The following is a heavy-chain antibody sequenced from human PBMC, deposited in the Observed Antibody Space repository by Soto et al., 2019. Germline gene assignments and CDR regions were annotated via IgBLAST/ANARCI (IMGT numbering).Heavy chain of an antibody. CDR1: GFTFRNYA. Sequence: PGGSLRLSCAASGFTFRNYAMSWVRQAPGKGLECVSAISGSGVSTYTTDSVRGRFIISRDNSKNTLYLQMNSLRAEDTAVYFCAKDPYSNSWSRFDTWGQGTQVTVSS. D-gene: IGHD6-13*01. CDR2: ISGSGVST. CDR3: AKDPYSNSWSRFDT. V-gene: IGHV3-23*01. J-gene: IGHJ5*02.